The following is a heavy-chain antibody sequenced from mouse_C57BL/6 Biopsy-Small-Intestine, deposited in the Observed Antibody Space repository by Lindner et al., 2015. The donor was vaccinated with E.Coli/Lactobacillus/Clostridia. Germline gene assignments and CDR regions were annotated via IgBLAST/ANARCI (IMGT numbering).Heavy chain of an antibody. CDR3: ARHNDGSYYFAMDY. J-gene: IGHJ4*01. CDR2: INLGTGGT. D-gene: IGHD6-1*01. CDR1: GDSFTGYY. V-gene: IGHV1-42*01. Sequence: VQLQESGPELAKPGASVKISCKASGDSFTGYYMEWVKQSPEKSLEWIGEINLGTGGTIYNQKFKAKATLTVDISSSTAYMQLESLTSEDSAVYYCARHNDGSYYFAMDYWGQGTSVTVSS.